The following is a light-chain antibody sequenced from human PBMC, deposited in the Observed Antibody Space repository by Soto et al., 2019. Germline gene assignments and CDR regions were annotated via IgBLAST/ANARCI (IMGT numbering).Light chain of an antibody. CDR2: RNN. Sequence: QSVLTQPPSASGTPGQRVTISCSGSNSNIGSYYVLWYQQLPGTAPKLLIYRNNQRPSGVSDRFSGSKSGTSASLAISGLRSEDEADYYCAAWDDSLGVIFGGGTKLTVL. CDR1: NSNIGSYY. J-gene: IGLJ2*01. CDR3: AAWDDSLGVI. V-gene: IGLV1-47*01.